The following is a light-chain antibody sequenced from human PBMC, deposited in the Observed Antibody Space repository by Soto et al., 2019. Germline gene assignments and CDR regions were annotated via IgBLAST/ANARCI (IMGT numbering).Light chain of an antibody. J-gene: IGLJ2*01. CDR2: LTGDGSH. V-gene: IGLV4-69*01. Sequence: QPVLTQSPSASASLGASVKLTCTLSSGHSSYAIAWHQQQAEKGPRYLMKLTGDGSHSKGDGIPDRFSGSSSGAERYLTISSLQSEDEADYYCQTWGSGTHVVFGGGTKLTLL. CDR1: SGHSSYA. CDR3: QTWGSGTHVV.